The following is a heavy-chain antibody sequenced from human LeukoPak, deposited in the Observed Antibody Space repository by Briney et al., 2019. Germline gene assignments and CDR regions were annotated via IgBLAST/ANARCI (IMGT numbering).Heavy chain of an antibody. CDR3: ARDETYDDYWRPSDY. J-gene: IGHJ4*02. D-gene: IGHD3-16*01. Sequence: GGSLRLSCAASGFTFSDYYMSWIRRAPGKGLEWVSYISSSGSTIYYADSVKGRFTISRDNAKNSLYLQMNSLRAEDTAVYYCARDETYDDYWRPSDYWGQGTLVTVSP. CDR2: ISSSGSTI. V-gene: IGHV3-11*04. CDR1: GFTFSDYY.